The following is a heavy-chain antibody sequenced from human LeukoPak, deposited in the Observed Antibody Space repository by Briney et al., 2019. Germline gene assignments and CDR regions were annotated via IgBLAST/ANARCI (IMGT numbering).Heavy chain of an antibody. D-gene: IGHD5-12*01. V-gene: IGHV3-30*04. CDR3: ARGQKRHIDVGQSFDF. Sequence: GGSLRLSCTASVFTFSGYAMHWVRQAPGKGLEWVAVISFDGSNKYYTDSMKVRFTISRDSSKITLYLEMNSLRGEDTDVYAGARGQKRHIDVGQSFDFWVQGNLVTVSS. CDR2: ISFDGSNK. CDR1: VFTFSGYA. J-gene: IGHJ4*02.